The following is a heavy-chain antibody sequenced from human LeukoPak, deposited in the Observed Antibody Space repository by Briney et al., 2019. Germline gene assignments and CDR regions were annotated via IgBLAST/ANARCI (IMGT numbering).Heavy chain of an antibody. CDR3: ARGKSGYDNLFDY. Sequence: ASVKVSCKASGYTFSNYGISWVRQAPGQGLEWMGWISAYDGSTTYVQKLQSRVTMTTDTSTSTAYMELRSLRSDDTAVYYCARGKSGYDNLFDYWGQGTLVTVSS. CDR2: ISAYDGST. V-gene: IGHV1-18*01. CDR1: GYTFSNYG. J-gene: IGHJ4*02. D-gene: IGHD5-12*01.